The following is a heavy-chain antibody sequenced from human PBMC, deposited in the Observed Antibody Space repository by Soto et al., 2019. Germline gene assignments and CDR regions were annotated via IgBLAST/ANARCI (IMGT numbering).Heavy chain of an antibody. CDR2: IYPGDSDT. D-gene: IGHD3-10*01. CDR3: ARHLKARGVIREGLFDL. V-gene: IGHV5-51*01. CDR1: GYTFSSQW. J-gene: IGHJ4*02. Sequence: EVQLVQSGAEMKKPGDSLKISCEAAGYTFSSQWIGWVRQTPGKGLEWMGIIYPGDSDTKYSPSFQGQVTISADKSINTAYLQLSSLKASDTAMYYCARHLKARGVIREGLFDLWGQGTLVTVSS.